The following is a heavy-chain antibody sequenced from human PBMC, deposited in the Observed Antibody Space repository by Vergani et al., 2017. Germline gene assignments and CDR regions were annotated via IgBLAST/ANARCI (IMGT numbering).Heavy chain of an antibody. J-gene: IGHJ6*03. CDR1: GYSISSGLY. V-gene: IGHV4-38-2*01. CDR2: ISHTGTT. CDR3: ARHKEQLVPGNYYYYYYMDV. Sequence: QVQLEESGPGLVKPSETLSLTCAVSGYSISSGLYWGWVRQPPGKGLGWIGSISHTGTTPYSASFKSRVTISLDTSKNQFSLHLTSVTAADRAFYYCARHKEQLVPGNYYYYYYMDVWGKGTTVTVSS. D-gene: IGHD6-13*01.